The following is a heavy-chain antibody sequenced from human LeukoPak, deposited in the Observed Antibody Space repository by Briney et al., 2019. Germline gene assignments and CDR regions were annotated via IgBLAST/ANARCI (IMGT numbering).Heavy chain of an antibody. V-gene: IGHV1-69*13. CDR1: GGTFSSYA. Sequence: SVKVSCKASGGTFSSYAISWVRQAPGQGLEWMGGIIPIFGTANYAQKFQGRVTITADESTSTAYMELSSLRSEDTAVYYCARAHTAMDAFDIWGQGTMVTVSS. D-gene: IGHD5-18*01. CDR2: IIPIFGTA. J-gene: IGHJ3*02. CDR3: ARAHTAMDAFDI.